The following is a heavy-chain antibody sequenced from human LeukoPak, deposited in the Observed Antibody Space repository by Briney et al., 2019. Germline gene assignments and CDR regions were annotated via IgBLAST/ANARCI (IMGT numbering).Heavy chain of an antibody. CDR1: GFTFSSFA. CDR2: ISYDGSNK. V-gene: IGHV3-30*14. Sequence: GGSLRLSCAASGFTFSSFAMHWVRQAPGKGLEWVAVISYDGSNKYYADSVKGRFTISRDNSKNTLYLQMNSLRAEDTAVYYCARDLGQYYDTSDNWFDPWGQGTLVTVSS. D-gene: IGHD3-22*01. CDR3: ARDLGQYYDTSDNWFDP. J-gene: IGHJ5*02.